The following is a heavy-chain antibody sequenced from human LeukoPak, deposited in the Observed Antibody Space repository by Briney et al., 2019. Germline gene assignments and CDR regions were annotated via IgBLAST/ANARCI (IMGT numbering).Heavy chain of an antibody. D-gene: IGHD4-17*01. V-gene: IGHV4-39*07. J-gene: IGHJ6*02. CDR1: GGSISSSSYY. CDR3: ARELVDYGDSYGMDV. Sequence: SETLSLTCTVSGGSISSSSYYWGWIRQPPGKGLKWIGSIYYSGSTYYNPSLKSRVTISVDTSKNQFSLKLSSVTAADTAVYYCARELVDYGDSYGMDVWGQGTTVTVSS. CDR2: IYYSGST.